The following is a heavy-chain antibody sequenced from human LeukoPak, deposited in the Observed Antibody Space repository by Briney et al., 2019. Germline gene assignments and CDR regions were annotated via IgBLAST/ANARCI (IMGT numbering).Heavy chain of an antibody. Sequence: GASVKVSCKASGYTFTTYGINWVRQAPGQGLEWMGWISAYNGNTNYAQNLQGRVTLTTDTSASTAYMELRSLRSDDTAVYYCARDLIAARPGSFDPWGQGTLVIVSS. V-gene: IGHV1-18*01. CDR1: GYTFTTYG. D-gene: IGHD6-6*01. CDR2: ISAYNGNT. J-gene: IGHJ5*02. CDR3: ARDLIAARPGSFDP.